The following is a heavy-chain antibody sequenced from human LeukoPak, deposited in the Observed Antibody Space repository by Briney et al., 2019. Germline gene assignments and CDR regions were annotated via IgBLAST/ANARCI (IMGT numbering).Heavy chain of an antibody. D-gene: IGHD6-6*01. J-gene: IGHJ4*02. CDR1: GGSIDSRNYY. CDR3: ARQPYSIVARHMYYFDD. Sequence: SETLSLTCTVSGGSIDSRNYYWGWIRQPPGKGLEWIGSIYYSGGTYYNPSLKSRVTISVDTSKNQFSLKLSSVTAADTAVYYCARQPYSIVARHMYYFDDWGQGTLVTVSS. CDR2: IYYSGGT. V-gene: IGHV4-39*01.